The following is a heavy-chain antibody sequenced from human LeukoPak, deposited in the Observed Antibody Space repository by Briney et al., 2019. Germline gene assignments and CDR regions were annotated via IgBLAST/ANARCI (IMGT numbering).Heavy chain of an antibody. J-gene: IGHJ3*02. Sequence: PSETLSLTCTVSGGSISSYYWSWIRQPPGKGLEWIGYIYYSGSTNYNPSLKSRVTISVDTSKNQFSLKLSSVTAADTAVYYCARDRREFDIWGQGTVVTVSS. V-gene: IGHV4-59*01. CDR1: GGSISSYY. D-gene: IGHD5-24*01. CDR2: IYYSGST. CDR3: ARDRREFDI.